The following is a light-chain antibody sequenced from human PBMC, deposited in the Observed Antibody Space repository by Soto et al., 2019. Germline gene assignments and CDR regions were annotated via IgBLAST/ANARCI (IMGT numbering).Light chain of an antibody. Sequence: ENVLTQSPGTLSLSPGERATLSCGASQSVSSTYLAWYQHKPGQAPRLLIYGASSRAIGIPDRFSGSGSGTDFTLTISRLEPEDFAVYYCQQYGSSPLMYTFGQGTKLEIK. J-gene: IGKJ2*01. CDR1: QSVSSTY. V-gene: IGKV3-20*01. CDR3: QQYGSSPLMYT. CDR2: GAS.